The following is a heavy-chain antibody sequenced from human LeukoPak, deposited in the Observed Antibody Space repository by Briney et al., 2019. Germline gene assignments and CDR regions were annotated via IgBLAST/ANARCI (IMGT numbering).Heavy chain of an antibody. J-gene: IGHJ4*02. CDR2: INSDGSST. D-gene: IGHD4-23*01. CDR3: ARAAGGDY. V-gene: IGHV3-74*01. CDR1: GFTFSSYW. Sequence: PGGSLRLSCAASGFTFSSYWMHWVRQAPGKGPAWVSRINSDGSSTSYADSVKGRFTISRDNAKNTLYLQMNSLRAEDTAVYYCARAAGGDYWGQGALVTVSS.